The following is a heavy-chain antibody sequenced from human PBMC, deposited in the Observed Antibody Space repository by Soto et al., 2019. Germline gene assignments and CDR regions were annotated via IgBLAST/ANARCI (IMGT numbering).Heavy chain of an antibody. CDR3: ARDRYYYDSSGYYYSFDY. J-gene: IGHJ4*02. CDR2: IIPIFGTA. CDR1: GGTFSSYA. Sequence: SVKVSCKASGGTFSSYAISWVRQAPGQGLEWMGGIIPIFGTANYAQKFQGRVTITADKSTSTAYMELSSLRSEDTAVYYCARDRYYYDSSGYYYSFDYWGQGTLVTVSS. V-gene: IGHV1-69*06. D-gene: IGHD3-22*01.